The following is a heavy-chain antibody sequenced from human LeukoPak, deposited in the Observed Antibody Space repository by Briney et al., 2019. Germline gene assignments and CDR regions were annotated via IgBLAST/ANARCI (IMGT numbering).Heavy chain of an antibody. V-gene: IGHV4-34*01. J-gene: IGHJ4*02. CDR1: GGSFSGYY. CDR3: ARQGVIFDY. Sequence: SETLSLTCAVYGGSFSGYYWSWIRQPPGKGLEWIGEINHSGSTNYNPSLKSRVTISVDTSKNQFSLKLSSVTAADTAVYYCARQGVIFDYWGQGTLVTVSS. CDR2: INHSGST. D-gene: IGHD3-22*01.